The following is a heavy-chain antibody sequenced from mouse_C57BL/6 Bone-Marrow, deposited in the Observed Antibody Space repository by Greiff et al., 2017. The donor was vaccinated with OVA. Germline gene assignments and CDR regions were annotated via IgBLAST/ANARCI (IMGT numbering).Heavy chain of an antibody. CDR2: ISNGGGST. D-gene: IGHD1-1*01. CDR3: ARPHYYGSSYWFAY. Sequence: DVHLVESGGGLVQPGGSLKPSCAASGFTFSDYYMYWVRQTPEKRLEWVAYISNGGGSTYYPDTVKGRFTISRDNAKNTLYLQMSRLKSEDTAMYYCARPHYYGSSYWFAYWGQGTLVTVSA. J-gene: IGHJ3*01. CDR1: GFTFSDYY. V-gene: IGHV5-12*01.